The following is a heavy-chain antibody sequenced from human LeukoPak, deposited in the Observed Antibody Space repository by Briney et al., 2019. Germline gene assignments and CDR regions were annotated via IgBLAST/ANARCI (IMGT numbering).Heavy chain of an antibody. V-gene: IGHV3-23*01. Sequence: GGSLRLSCAASGFTLSTFAMIWVRQPPGKGLEWVSSIFPSGGEIHYADSVKGRFTISRDNSKSTLSLQMNSLRAEDTAIYYCATYRQVQVPFECWGQGTLVTVSS. D-gene: IGHD5-18*01. J-gene: IGHJ4*02. CDR3: ATYRQVQVPFEC. CDR1: GFTLSTFA. CDR2: IFPSGGEI.